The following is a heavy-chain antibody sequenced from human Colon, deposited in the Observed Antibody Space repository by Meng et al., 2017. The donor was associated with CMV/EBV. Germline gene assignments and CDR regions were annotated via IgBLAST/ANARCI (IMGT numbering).Heavy chain of an antibody. CDR1: GDSINNYY. V-gene: IGHV4-39*07. Sequence: SETLSLTCTVSGDSINNYYWGWIRQPPGKGLEWIGSIYYSGSTYYNPSLKSRVTISVDTSKNQFSLKLSSVTAADTAVYYCARDRITIFGVVIIGYYGMDVWGQGTTVTVSS. D-gene: IGHD3-3*01. J-gene: IGHJ6*02. CDR2: IYYSGST. CDR3: ARDRITIFGVVIIGYYGMDV.